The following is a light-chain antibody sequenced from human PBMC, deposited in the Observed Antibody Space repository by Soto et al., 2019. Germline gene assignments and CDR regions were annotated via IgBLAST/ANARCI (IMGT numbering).Light chain of an antibody. V-gene: IGKV1-5*01. Sequence: DIQRTQSLSSLCASVGERGTMTCRASQSISTWLAWYQQKPGKAPKLLIYAASTLENGVPTRFSGAGSETEFTLTVSSLQPDDSATYYCQQYNDYITFGHGTRLEIK. CDR1: QSISTW. CDR2: AAS. J-gene: IGKJ5*01. CDR3: QQYNDYIT.